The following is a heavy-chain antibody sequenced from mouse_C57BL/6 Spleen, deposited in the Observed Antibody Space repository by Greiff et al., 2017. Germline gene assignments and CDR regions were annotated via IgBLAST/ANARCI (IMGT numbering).Heavy chain of an antibody. CDR1: GYTFTSYW. CDR3: ARDSHYYGSSRDYCDY. Sequence: QVQLQQPGAELVKPGASVKLSCKASGYTFTSYWMHWVKQRPGRGLEWIGRIDPHSGGTKYNAKFKSKATLTVDKPSSTAYMQLSSLTSEDSAVYYCARDSHYYGSSRDYCDYWGQGTTLTVSS. D-gene: IGHD1-1*01. J-gene: IGHJ2*01. CDR2: IDPHSGGT. V-gene: IGHV1-72*01.